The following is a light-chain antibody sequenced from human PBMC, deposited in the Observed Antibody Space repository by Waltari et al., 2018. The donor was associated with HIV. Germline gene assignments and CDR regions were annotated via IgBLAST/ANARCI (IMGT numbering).Light chain of an antibody. CDR2: GTS. J-gene: IGKJ2*01. Sequence: DVHMTQFPSHVSGFVGHTVTISCRPSQTISNSLNWYQQKAGKAPQLLISGTSDLESRVPTRFRASGSATDFTLTITKLQPYDIGTYFCQQTYSVPPTFGLGTEVEI. CDR1: QTISNS. CDR3: QQTYSVPPT. V-gene: IGKV1-39*01.